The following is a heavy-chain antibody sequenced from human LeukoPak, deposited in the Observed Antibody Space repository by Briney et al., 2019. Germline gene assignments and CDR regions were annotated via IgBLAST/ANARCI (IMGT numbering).Heavy chain of an antibody. V-gene: IGHV3-23*01. Sequence: GGSLRLSCVASGFTFGNYAMSWVRQTPGKGLEWVSAVSDSGGSTYYADSVKGRSTISRDNSKNTLYLQMNSLTAEDTAIYYCAKVGSKMVNYYGMDVWGQGTTVTVSS. D-gene: IGHD2-8*01. CDR2: VSDSGGST. CDR3: AKVGSKMVNYYGMDV. J-gene: IGHJ6*02. CDR1: GFTFGNYA.